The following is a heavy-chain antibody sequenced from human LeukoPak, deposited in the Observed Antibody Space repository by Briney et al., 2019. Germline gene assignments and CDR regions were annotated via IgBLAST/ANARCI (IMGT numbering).Heavy chain of an antibody. CDR3: AKNVGKWESLHFFDY. Sequence: GGSLRLSCLTSGFTLSTNAMSWVRQAPGKGLEWISGISGSGASTYYADSVKGRFTISRDDSRNTLYLQMNSLRGDDTAVYYCAKNVGKWESLHFFDYWGQGTLVTVSS. CDR2: ISGSGAST. V-gene: IGHV3-23*01. CDR1: GFTLSTNA. D-gene: IGHD1-26*01. J-gene: IGHJ4*02.